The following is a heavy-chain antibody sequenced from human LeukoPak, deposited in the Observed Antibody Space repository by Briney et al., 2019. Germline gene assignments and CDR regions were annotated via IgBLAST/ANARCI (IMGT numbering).Heavy chain of an antibody. CDR3: ARDAPVDIVATIKRNPYYYYGMDV. CDR1: GGSFSGYY. Sequence: PSETLSLTCAVYGGSFSGYYWSWIRQPPGKGLEWIGEINHSGSTNYNPSLKSRVTISVDTSKNQFSLKLSSVTAADTAVYYCARDAPVDIVATIKRNPYYYYGMDVWGQGTTVTVSS. V-gene: IGHV4-34*01. J-gene: IGHJ6*02. D-gene: IGHD5-12*01. CDR2: INHSGST.